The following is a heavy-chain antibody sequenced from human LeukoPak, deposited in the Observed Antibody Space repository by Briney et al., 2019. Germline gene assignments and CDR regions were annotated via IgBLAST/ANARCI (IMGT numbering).Heavy chain of an antibody. D-gene: IGHD4-17*01. CDR3: GRSRNYCGDYIDY. J-gene: IGHJ4*02. CDR1: GFTFSSYW. CDR2: IKQDGSEK. Sequence: GVSLILSCAASGFTFSSYWMSWVRQAPGKGLEWVANIKQDGSEKYYVDSVKGRFTISRDNAKNSLYLQMNSLRAEDTAVYYCGRSRNYCGDYIDYWGQGTLVTVSS. V-gene: IGHV3-7*01.